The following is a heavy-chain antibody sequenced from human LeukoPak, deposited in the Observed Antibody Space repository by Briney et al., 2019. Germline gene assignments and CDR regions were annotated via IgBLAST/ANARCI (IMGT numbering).Heavy chain of an antibody. CDR3: AKRGVVIRVILVGFHKEAYYFDS. V-gene: IGHV3-23*01. J-gene: IGHJ4*02. D-gene: IGHD3-22*01. Sequence: GGSLRLSCAVSGVTLSNYGMTWVRQAPGKGLEWVAGISDSGGSTNYADSVKGRFTISRDNPKNTLYLQMNSLRAEDTAVYFCAKRGVVIRVILVGFHKEAYYFDSWGQGALVTVSS. CDR1: GVTLSNYG. CDR2: ISDSGGST.